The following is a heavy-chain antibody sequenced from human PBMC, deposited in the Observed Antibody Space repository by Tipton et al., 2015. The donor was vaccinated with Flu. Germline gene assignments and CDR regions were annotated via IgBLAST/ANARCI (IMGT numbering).Heavy chain of an antibody. V-gene: IGHV4-39*07. CDR1: GGSISSSSYY. D-gene: IGHD3-22*01. CDR2: IYYSGST. Sequence: TLSLTCTVSGGSISSSSYYWGWIRRPPGKGLEWIGSIYYSGSTYYNPSLKSRVTISVDTSKNQFSLKLSSVTAADTAVYYCASITMIGDAFDIWGQGTMVTVSS. CDR3: ASITMIGDAFDI. J-gene: IGHJ3*02.